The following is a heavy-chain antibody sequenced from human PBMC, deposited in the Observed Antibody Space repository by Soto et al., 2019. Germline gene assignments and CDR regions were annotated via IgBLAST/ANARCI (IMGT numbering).Heavy chain of an antibody. CDR1: GGSFSGYC. CDR3: ARGQYSGSYGY. D-gene: IGHD1-26*01. J-gene: IGHJ4*02. Sequence: QVQLQQWGAGLLKPSETLSLTCAVYGGSFSGYCWSWIRQPPGKGLEWIGEINHSGSTNYNPSLKSRVTRSVDTSKNQFALKLSSVTAADTAVYCCARGQYSGSYGYWGQGTLVTVSS. V-gene: IGHV4-34*01. CDR2: INHSGST.